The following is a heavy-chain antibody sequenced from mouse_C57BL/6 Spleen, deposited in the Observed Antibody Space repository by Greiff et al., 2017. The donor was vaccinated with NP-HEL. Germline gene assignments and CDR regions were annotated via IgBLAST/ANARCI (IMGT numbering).Heavy chain of an antibody. CDR1: GYAFTNYL. D-gene: IGHD1-1*01. Sequence: VQLQQSGAELVRPGTSVKVSCKASGYAFTNYLIEWVKQRPGQGLEWIGVINPGSGGTNYNEKFKGKATLTADKSSSTAYMQLSSLTSEDSAVYFCARWDYGSNWYFDVWGTGTTVTVSS. V-gene: IGHV1-54*01. J-gene: IGHJ1*03. CDR2: INPGSGGT. CDR3: ARWDYGSNWYFDV.